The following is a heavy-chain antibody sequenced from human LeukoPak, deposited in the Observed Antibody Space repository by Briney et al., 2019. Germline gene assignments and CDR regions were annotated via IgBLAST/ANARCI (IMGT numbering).Heavy chain of an antibody. V-gene: IGHV3-7*01. CDR3: AREGSTADFWSGYYNYYYYGMDV. CDR2: IKQDGSEK. D-gene: IGHD3-3*01. CDR1: GFTFSSYW. Sequence: GGSLRLSCAASGFTFSSYWMSWVRQAPGKGLEWVANIKQDGSEKYYVDSVKGRFTISRDNAKNSLYLQMNGLRAEDTAVYYCAREGSTADFWSGYYNYYYYGMDVWGQGTTVTVSS. J-gene: IGHJ6*02.